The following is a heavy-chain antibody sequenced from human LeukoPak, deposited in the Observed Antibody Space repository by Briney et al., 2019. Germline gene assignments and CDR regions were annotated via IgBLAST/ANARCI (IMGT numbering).Heavy chain of an antibody. D-gene: IGHD3-10*01. CDR3: VRDLYGSGSYADY. CDR2: IKSDGSSI. J-gene: IGHJ4*02. Sequence: GGSLRLSCAASGFTFSNYWMHWVRQAPGKGLVWVSRIKSDGSSISYADSVKGRFTISRDNAKNTLYLQMSSLRVEDTAGYYCVRDLYGSGSYADYWGEGPLVSVSS. V-gene: IGHV3-74*01. CDR1: GFTFSNYW.